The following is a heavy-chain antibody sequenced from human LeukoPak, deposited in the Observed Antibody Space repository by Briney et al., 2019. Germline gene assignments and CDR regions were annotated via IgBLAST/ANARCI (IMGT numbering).Heavy chain of an antibody. D-gene: IGHD1-26*01. V-gene: IGHV3-23*01. CDR2: IRGDGSST. J-gene: IGHJ4*02. CDR3: AAHRYSGIYPYYFDY. Sequence: PGGSLRLSCAASGFTFSDYYMTWIRQAPGKGLEWVSVIRGDGSSTYYADSMKGRFTISRDNSKNTVYLQMNSLRAEDTAVYYCAAHRYSGIYPYYFDYWGQGALVTVSS. CDR1: GFTFSDYY.